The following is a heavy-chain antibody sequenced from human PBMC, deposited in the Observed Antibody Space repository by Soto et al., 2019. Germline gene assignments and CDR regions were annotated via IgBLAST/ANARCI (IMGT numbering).Heavy chain of an antibody. J-gene: IGHJ6*02. CDR2: IIPIFGTA. CDR3: ARGGIAVPEEDV. CDR1: GGTFSSYA. D-gene: IGHD6-19*01. V-gene: IGHV1-69*13. Sequence: EASVKVSCKASGGTFSSYAISWVRQAPGQGLEWMGGIIPIFGTANYAQKFQGRVTITADESTSTAYMELSSLRSEDTAVYYCARGGIAVPEEDVWGQGTTVTVSS.